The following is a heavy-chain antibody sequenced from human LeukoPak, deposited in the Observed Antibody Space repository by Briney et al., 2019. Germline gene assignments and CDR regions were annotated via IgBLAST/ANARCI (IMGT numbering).Heavy chain of an antibody. CDR2: IYYSGST. CDR1: GGSISSYY. J-gene: IGHJ4*02. CDR3: ARHFGWSIVGAYDY. V-gene: IGHV4-59*08. D-gene: IGHD1-26*01. Sequence: SETLSLTCTVSGGSISSYYWSWIRQPPGKGLEWIGYIYYSGSTNYNPSLKSRVTISADTSKNQFSLKLSSVTAADTAVYYCARHFGWSIVGAYDYWGQGTLVTVSS.